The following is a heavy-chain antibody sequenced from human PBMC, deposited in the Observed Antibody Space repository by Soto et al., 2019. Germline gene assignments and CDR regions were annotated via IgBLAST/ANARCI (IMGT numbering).Heavy chain of an antibody. D-gene: IGHD2-15*01. V-gene: IGHV1-69*01. CDR2: IIPIFGIA. Sequence: QVQLVQSGAEVKKPGSSVKVSCKASGGTFSSYAISWVRQAPGQGLEWMGGIIPIFGIANYAQKFQGRVTITAYESTSTAYMELSSLRSEDTAVYYCARGGIVVVVAAKYNWFDPWGQGTLVTVSS. J-gene: IGHJ5*02. CDR3: ARGGIVVVVAAKYNWFDP. CDR1: GGTFSSYA.